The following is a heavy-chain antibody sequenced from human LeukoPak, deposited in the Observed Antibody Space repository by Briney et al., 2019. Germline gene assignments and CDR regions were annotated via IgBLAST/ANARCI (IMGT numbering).Heavy chain of an antibody. Sequence: GESLRLSCAASGFTFTTYWMTWVRQAPGKGREWVSSISSSSSYIYYADSVKGRFTISRDNAKNSLYLQMNSLRAEDTAVYYCARDDYPYGDFYYYYMDVWGKGTTVTVSS. D-gene: IGHD4-17*01. CDR3: ARDDYPYGDFYYYYMDV. CDR1: GFTFTTYW. J-gene: IGHJ6*03. V-gene: IGHV3-21*01. CDR2: ISSSSSYI.